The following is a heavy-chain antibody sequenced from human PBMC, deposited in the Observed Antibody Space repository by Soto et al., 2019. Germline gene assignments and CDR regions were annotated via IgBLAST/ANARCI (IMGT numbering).Heavy chain of an antibody. V-gene: IGHV4-61*01. CDR2: IYFTGST. CDR1: GGAVSSGTYY. CDR3: TRGPPRVQWFDP. J-gene: IGHJ5*02. Sequence: ASETLSLTCTVPGGAVSSGTYYWSWIRQPPGKGLEWIGHIYFTGSTNYNPSLKSRVTMSLDTSRNQFSLKLSSVTAADTAVYYCTRGPPRVQWFDPWGLGTLVTVSS.